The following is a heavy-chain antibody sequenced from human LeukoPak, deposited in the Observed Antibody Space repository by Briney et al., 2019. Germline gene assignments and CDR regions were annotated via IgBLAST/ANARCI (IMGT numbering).Heavy chain of an antibody. J-gene: IGHJ4*02. CDR1: GFTFSNAW. CDR3: AKAWGYYYDSSGYSH. V-gene: IGHV3-11*01. D-gene: IGHD3-22*01. Sequence: GGSLRLSCAASGFTFSNAWMSWVRQAPGKGLEWLSYISSSGSTIFYADSVKGRFTISRDNAKNSLYLQMNSLRAEDMALYYCAKAWGYYYDSSGYSHWGQGTLVTVSS. CDR2: ISSSGSTI.